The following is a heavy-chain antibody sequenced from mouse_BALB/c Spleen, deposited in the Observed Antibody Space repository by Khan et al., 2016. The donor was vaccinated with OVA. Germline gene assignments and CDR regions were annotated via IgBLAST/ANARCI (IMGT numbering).Heavy chain of an antibody. CDR2: INPSTGYT. CDR3: ARRGLRWDFDY. Sequence: VQGVESGAELAKPGASVKMSCKASGYTFINYWILWVKQRPGQGLEWIGYINPSTGYTEYNQNFKDKATLTADKSSSTAYRQLSSLTSEDSAVYYCARRGLRWDFDYWGQGTTLTVSS. J-gene: IGHJ2*01. V-gene: IGHV1-7*01. CDR1: GYTFINYW. D-gene: IGHD1-1*01.